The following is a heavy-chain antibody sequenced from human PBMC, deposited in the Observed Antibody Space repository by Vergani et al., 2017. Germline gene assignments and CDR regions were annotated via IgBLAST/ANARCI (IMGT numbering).Heavy chain of an antibody. CDR3: AVRPRVYLVGGEIVNNRRFDY. V-gene: IGHV4-34*02. Sequence: QVQLQQWGAGVVKPSGTLSLTCAVFGESFSSFYWSWIRQPPGKGLEWIGDINNDGHTNYNPSLLSRVTVSRDTAKNQLYLNLMSVPAADTAMYYCAVRPRVYLVGGEIVNNRRFDYWSQGSLVTVSS. CDR2: INNDGHT. J-gene: IGHJ4*02. D-gene: IGHD2-8*02. CDR1: GESFSSFY.